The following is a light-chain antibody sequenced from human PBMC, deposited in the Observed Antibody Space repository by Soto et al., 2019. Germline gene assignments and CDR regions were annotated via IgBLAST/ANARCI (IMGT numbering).Light chain of an antibody. J-gene: IGKJ2*01. CDR2: GAS. Sequence: EIVLTQSPGTLSLSPGERATLSCRASQSVSSTYLAWYQQKPGQAPRLLIDGASRRATGIPDRFSGSGSGTDFTLTISRLEPEDFAVYYCQRYDISPFPFGQGTKLEIK. CDR3: QRYDISPFP. CDR1: QSVSSTY. V-gene: IGKV3-20*01.